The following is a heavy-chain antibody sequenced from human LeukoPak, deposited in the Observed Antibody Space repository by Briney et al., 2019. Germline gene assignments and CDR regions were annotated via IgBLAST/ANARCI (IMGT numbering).Heavy chain of an antibody. CDR1: GYTFTNYY. J-gene: IGHJ4*02. CDR3: ARDQDSSGYYYVRALFSDY. CDR2: INPTGVTT. Sequence: ASVKVSCKASGYTFTNYYIHWVRQAPGQGLEWMGIINPTGVTTNYGQKFQGRVTMTTDTSTSTAYMELRSLRSDDTAVYYCARDQDSSGYYYVRALFSDYWGQGTLVTVSS. V-gene: IGHV1-46*01. D-gene: IGHD3-22*01.